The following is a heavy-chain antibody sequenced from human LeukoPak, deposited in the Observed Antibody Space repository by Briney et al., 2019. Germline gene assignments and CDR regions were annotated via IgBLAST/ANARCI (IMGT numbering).Heavy chain of an antibody. Sequence: SETLSLTCTVSGGSISSYYWSWIRQPPGKGLEWIGYIYYSGSTNYNPSLKSRVTISVDTSKNQFSLKLSSVTAADTAVYYCARHLSLYGDFFDYWSQETLVTVSS. CDR1: GGSISSYY. CDR3: ARHLSLYGDFFDY. CDR2: IYYSGST. J-gene: IGHJ4*02. D-gene: IGHD4-17*01. V-gene: IGHV4-59*08.